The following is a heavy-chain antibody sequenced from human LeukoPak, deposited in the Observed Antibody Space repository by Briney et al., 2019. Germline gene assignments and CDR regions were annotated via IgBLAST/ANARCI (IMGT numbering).Heavy chain of an antibody. CDR1: GFTFSSYG. CDR3: TRPAIAGATGGDY. Sequence: GRSLRLSCAASGFTFSSYGMHWVRQASGKGLEWVGRIRSKANSYATAYAASVKGRFTISRDDSKNTAYLQMNSLKTEDTAVYYCTRPAIAGATGGDYWGQGTLVTVSS. D-gene: IGHD1-26*01. V-gene: IGHV3-73*01. CDR2: IRSKANSYAT. J-gene: IGHJ4*02.